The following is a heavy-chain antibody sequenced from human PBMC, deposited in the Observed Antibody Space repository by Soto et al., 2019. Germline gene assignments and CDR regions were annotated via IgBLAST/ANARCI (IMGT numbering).Heavy chain of an antibody. CDR1: GGSFSGYY. J-gene: IGHJ6*02. CDR3: ARVAFEGDFWSGYYRYYGMDV. Sequence: SETLSLTCAVYGGSFSGYYWSWIRQPPGKGLEWIGEINHSGSTNYNPSLKSRVTISVDTSKNQFSMKLSSVTAADTAVYYCARVAFEGDFWSGYYRYYGMDVWGQGTTVTVSS. CDR2: INHSGST. D-gene: IGHD3-3*01. V-gene: IGHV4-34*01.